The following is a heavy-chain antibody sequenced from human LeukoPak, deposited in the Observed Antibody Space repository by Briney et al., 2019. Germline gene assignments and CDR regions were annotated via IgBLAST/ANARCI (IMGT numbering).Heavy chain of an antibody. D-gene: IGHD3-22*01. CDR2: VAYDGSSK. Sequence: GRSLTLSCAASGFTFSDYALHWVRQAPGKGLEWVAFVAYDGSSKYYRDSVKGRFIISRDYSRNTLYLQMNSLRAEDTAVYYCAKVRLVVVITHYFDYWGQGTLVTVSS. J-gene: IGHJ4*02. CDR1: GFTFSDYA. CDR3: AKVRLVVVITHYFDY. V-gene: IGHV3-30*04.